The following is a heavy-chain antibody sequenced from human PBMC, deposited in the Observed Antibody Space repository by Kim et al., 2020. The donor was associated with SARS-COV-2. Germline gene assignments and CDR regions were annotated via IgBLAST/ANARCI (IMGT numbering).Heavy chain of an antibody. J-gene: IGHJ4*02. D-gene: IGHD6-19*01. V-gene: IGHV4-59*13. CDR2: IYYSGST. Sequence: SETLSLTCTVSGGSISSYYWSWIRQPPGKGLEWIGYIYYSGSTNYNTSLKSRVTISVDTSKNQFSLKLSSVTAADTAVYYCASTLIAVAGSYYFDNWGQGTLVTVSS. CDR1: GGSISSYY. CDR3: ASTLIAVAGSYYFDN.